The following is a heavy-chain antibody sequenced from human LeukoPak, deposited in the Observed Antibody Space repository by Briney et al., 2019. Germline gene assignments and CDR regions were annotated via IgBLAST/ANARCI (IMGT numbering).Heavy chain of an antibody. J-gene: IGHJ4*02. Sequence: GGSLRLSCAASGFTFSTYAMTWVRQAPGKGLEWVSSIGGSGVSTYYADSVKGRFTVSRDNSKSTLYLQMNNLKADDTAVYYCAKDRCSSSNYYSWVDYWGQGTLVTVSS. CDR2: IGGSGVST. CDR3: AKDRCSSSNYYSWVDY. D-gene: IGHD2-2*01. V-gene: IGHV3-23*01. CDR1: GFTFSTYA.